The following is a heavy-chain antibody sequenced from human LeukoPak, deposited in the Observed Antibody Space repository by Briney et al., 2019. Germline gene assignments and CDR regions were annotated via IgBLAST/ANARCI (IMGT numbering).Heavy chain of an antibody. CDR1: GGSISSSSYY. Sequence: SETLSLTCTVSGGSISSSSYYWGWIRQPPGKGLEWIGSIYYSGSTYYNPSLKSRVTISVDTSKNQFSLKLSSVTAADTAVYYCARGVFSGWHTDYWGQGTLVTVSS. CDR2: IYYSGST. D-gene: IGHD6-19*01. V-gene: IGHV4-39*07. J-gene: IGHJ4*02. CDR3: ARGVFSGWHTDY.